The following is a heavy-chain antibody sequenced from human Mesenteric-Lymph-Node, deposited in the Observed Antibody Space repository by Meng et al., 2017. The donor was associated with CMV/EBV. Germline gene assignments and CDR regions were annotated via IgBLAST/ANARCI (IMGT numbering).Heavy chain of an antibody. CDR2: ISYDGGYT. Sequence: GESLKISCAASGFTFSGYAMHWVRQAPGKGLDWVAVISYDGGYTYYADSVKGRFTISRDNSKNTLFLLMNSLRVDDSAFYYCARAEIFSGALVYYFDYWGQGTLVTVSS. J-gene: IGHJ4*02. CDR1: GFTFSGYA. CDR3: ARAEIFSGALVYYFDY. D-gene: IGHD3-9*01. V-gene: IGHV3-30*04.